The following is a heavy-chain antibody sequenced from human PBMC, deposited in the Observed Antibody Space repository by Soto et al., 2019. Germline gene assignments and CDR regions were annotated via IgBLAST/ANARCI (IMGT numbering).Heavy chain of an antibody. Sequence: GGSLRLSCAASGFTFSSYGMHWVRQAPGKGLEWVAVISYDGSNKYYADSVKGRFTISRDNSKNTLYLQMNSLRAEDTAVYYCAKDLEYYFDYWGQGTLVTVSS. J-gene: IGHJ4*02. CDR3: AKDLEYYFDY. CDR1: GFTFSSYG. CDR2: ISYDGSNK. V-gene: IGHV3-30*18.